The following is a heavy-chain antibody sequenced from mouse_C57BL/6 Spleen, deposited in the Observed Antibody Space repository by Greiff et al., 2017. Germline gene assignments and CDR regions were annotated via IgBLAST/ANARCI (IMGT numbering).Heavy chain of an antibody. CDR1: GFTFSDYG. J-gene: IGHJ3*01. CDR3: ARDYYGSSSFAY. Sequence: DVMLVESGGGLVKPGGSLKLSCAASGFTFSDYGMHWVRQAPEKGLEWVAYISSGSSTIYYADTVKGRFTISRDNAKNTLFLQMTSLRSEDTTMYYCARDYYGSSSFAYWGQGTLVTVSA. V-gene: IGHV5-17*01. D-gene: IGHD1-1*01. CDR2: ISSGSSTI.